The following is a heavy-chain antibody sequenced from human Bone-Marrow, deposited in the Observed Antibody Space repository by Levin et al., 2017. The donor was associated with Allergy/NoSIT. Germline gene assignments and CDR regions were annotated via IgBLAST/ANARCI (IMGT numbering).Heavy chain of an antibody. V-gene: IGHV4-30-2*01. CDR3: ASETGYYDSSGYYWSHFDY. J-gene: IGHJ4*02. CDR2: IYRNGSI. Sequence: SETLSLTCTVSGGSISSGGFSWSWIRQPPGKGLEWIGYIYRNGSIYYNPSLKSRVIIPIDRSKNQFSLRLSSVTAADTAVYYCASETGYYDSSGYYWSHFDYWGQGTLVTVSS. CDR1: GGSISSGGFS. D-gene: IGHD3-22*01.